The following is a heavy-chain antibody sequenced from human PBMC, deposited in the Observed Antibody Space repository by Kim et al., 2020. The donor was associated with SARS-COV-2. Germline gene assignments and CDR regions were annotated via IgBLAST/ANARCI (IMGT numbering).Heavy chain of an antibody. Sequence: GGSLRLSCAASGFTFSSYWMHWVRQAPGKGLVWVSRINGDGSVTTYADSVRGRFTNSRDNAKDTLFLQMDSLRADDTAVYYCARTDYGGNSGSWYFDLWGRGTLVTVSS. J-gene: IGHJ2*01. V-gene: IGHV3-74*01. D-gene: IGHD4-17*01. CDR3: ARTDYGGNSGSWYFDL. CDR2: INGDGSVT. CDR1: GFTFSSYW.